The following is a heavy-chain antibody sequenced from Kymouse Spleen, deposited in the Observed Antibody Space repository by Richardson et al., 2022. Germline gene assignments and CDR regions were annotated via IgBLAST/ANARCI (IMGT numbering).Heavy chain of an antibody. V-gene: IGHV3-7*01. J-gene: IGHJ2*01. Sequence: EVQLVESGGGLVQPGGSLRLSCAASGFTFSSYWMSWVRQAPGKGLEWVANIKQDGSEKYYVDSVKGRFTISRDNAKNSLYLQMNSLRAEDTAVYYCARSLIAAAGDWYFDLWGRGTLVTVSS. D-gene: IGHD6-13*01. CDR2: IKQDGSEK. CDR1: GFTFSSYW. CDR3: ARSLIAAAGDWYFDL.